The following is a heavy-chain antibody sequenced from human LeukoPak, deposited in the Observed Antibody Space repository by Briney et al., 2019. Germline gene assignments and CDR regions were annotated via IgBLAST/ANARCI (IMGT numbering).Heavy chain of an antibody. CDR2: IYYSGST. J-gene: IGHJ4*02. CDR1: GGSINSGGYY. V-gene: IGHV4-31*03. D-gene: IGHD1-26*01. CDR3: ARAAKTGSYLFDY. Sequence: SETLSLTCTVSGGSINSGGYYWSWIRQHPGKGLEWIGYIYYSGSTHYNSSLKSRVTISLDMSKNQFSLKLSSVTVADTAVYYCARAAKTGSYLFDYWGQGALVTVSS.